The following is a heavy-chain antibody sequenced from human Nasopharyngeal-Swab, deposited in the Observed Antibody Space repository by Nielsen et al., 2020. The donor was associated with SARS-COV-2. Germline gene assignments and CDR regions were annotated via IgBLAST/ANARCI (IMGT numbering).Heavy chain of an antibody. V-gene: IGHV4-34*01. CDR1: GGSFSGYY. D-gene: IGHD4-17*01. J-gene: IGHJ6*02. CDR3: ARAYGDYEDYYYYGMDV. Sequence: SETLSLTCAFYGGSFSGYYWSWIRQPPGKGLEWIGEINHSGSTNYNPSLKSRVTISVDTSKNQFSLKLSSVTAADTAVYYCARAYGDYEDYYYYGMDVWGQGTTVTVSS. CDR2: INHSGST.